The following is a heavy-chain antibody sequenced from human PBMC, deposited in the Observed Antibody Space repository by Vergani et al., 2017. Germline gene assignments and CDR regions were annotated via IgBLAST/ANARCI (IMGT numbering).Heavy chain of an antibody. J-gene: IGHJ3*02. Sequence: QVQLVQSGAEVKKPGSSVKVSCKASGGTFSSYAISWVRQAPGQGLEWMGGIIPIFGTANYAQKFQGRVTITADKSTSTAYMGLSSLRSEDTAVYYCARGEQQLVMNAFDIWGQGTMVTVSS. CDR3: ARGEQQLVMNAFDI. CDR2: IIPIFGTA. V-gene: IGHV1-69*06. D-gene: IGHD6-13*01. CDR1: GGTFSSYA.